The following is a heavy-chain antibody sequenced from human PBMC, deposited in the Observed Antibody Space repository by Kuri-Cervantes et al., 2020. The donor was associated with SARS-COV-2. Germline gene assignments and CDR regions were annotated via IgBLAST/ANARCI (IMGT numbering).Heavy chain of an antibody. J-gene: IGHJ3*02. CDR2: INWNGGST. D-gene: IGHD3-22*01. CDR3: ARDQRPTFYYDSSEGAFDI. V-gene: IGHV3-20*04. Sequence: GESLKISCAASGFTFDDYGMSWVRQAPGKGLEWVSGINWNGGSTGYADSVKGRFTISRDNAKNSLYLQMNSLRAEDTAVYYCARDQRPTFYYDSSEGAFDIWGQGTMVTVSS. CDR1: GFTFDDYG.